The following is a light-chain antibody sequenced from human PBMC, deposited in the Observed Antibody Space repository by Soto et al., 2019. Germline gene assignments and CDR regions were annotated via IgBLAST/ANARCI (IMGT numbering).Light chain of an antibody. Sequence: HSALTQPASVSGSPGQSITISCTGTSSDVGAFNHVSWYQQRPGKAPKLMIYEVSDRPSGVSNRFSGSKSGNTASLTISGLQAEDEADYYCSSYTSSTTAYVFGTGTKVTVL. CDR2: EVS. CDR1: SSDVGAFNH. CDR3: SSYTSSTTAYV. V-gene: IGLV2-14*01. J-gene: IGLJ1*01.